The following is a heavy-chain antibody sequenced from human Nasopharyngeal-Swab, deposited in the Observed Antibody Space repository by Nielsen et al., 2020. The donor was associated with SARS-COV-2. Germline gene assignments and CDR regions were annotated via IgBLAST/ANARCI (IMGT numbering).Heavy chain of an antibody. CDR1: GFTFSDFG. V-gene: IGHV3-33*01. D-gene: IGHD1-26*01. CDR3: ARDRGGGSYFDFDY. CDR2: IWHDGSEK. Sequence: GESLKISCAASGFTFSDFGMHWVRQAPGKGLEWVDVIWHDGSEKYYAGSVKGRFTISRDNSRDTLYLQMNSLRAEDTALYYCARDRGGGSYFDFDYWGQGILVTVSS. J-gene: IGHJ4*02.